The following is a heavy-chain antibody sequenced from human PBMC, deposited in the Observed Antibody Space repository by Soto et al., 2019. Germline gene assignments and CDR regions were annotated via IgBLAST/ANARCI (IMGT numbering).Heavy chain of an antibody. CDR3: ARAGRRMVRGVIRRRFDP. J-gene: IGHJ5*02. CDR1: GGSFSGYY. V-gene: IGHV4-34*01. CDR2: INHSGST. D-gene: IGHD3-10*01. Sequence: SETLSLTCAVYGGSFSGYYWSWIRQPPGKGLEWIGEINHSGSTNYNPSLKSRVTISVDTSKNQFSLKLSSVTAADTAVYYCARAGRRMVRGVIRRRFDPWGQGTLVNVSS.